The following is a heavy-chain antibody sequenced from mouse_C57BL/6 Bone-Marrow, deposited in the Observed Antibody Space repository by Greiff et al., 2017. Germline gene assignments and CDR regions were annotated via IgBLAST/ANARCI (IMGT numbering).Heavy chain of an antibody. CDR3: ARWDYYGSTWYFDV. J-gene: IGHJ1*03. V-gene: IGHV1-64*01. D-gene: IGHD1-1*01. Sequence: QVQLQQPGAELVKPGASVKLSCKASGYTFTSYWMHWVKQRPGQGLEWIGMIHPNSGNTNYNEKFKSKATLTVDKSSSPAYMQLSSLTSEDSAVDYCARWDYYGSTWYFDVWGTGTTVTVSS. CDR1: GYTFTSYW. CDR2: IHPNSGNT.